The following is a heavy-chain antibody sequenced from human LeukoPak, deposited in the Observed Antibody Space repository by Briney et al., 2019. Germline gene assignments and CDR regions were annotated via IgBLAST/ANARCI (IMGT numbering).Heavy chain of an antibody. CDR3: ARPAAGNDAFDI. D-gene: IGHD2-2*01. J-gene: IGHJ3*02. CDR2: ISAYNGNT. CDR1: GGTFSSYA. V-gene: IGHV1-18*01. Sequence: ASVKVSCKASGGTFSSYAISWVRQAPGQGLEWMGWISAYNGNTNYAQRLQGRVTMTTDTSTSTAYMELRSLRSDDTAVYYCARPAAGNDAFDIWGQGTMVTVSS.